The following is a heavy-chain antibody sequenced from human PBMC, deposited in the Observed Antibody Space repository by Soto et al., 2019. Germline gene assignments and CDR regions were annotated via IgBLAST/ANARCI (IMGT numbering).Heavy chain of an antibody. V-gene: IGHV3-23*01. CDR2: ITGSGLGT. CDR1: GFTFSSYV. D-gene: IGHD3-16*02. CDR3: AKDRELTFGGVIANYFDY. Sequence: PGGSLRLSCAASGFTFSSYVMSWVRQAPGKGLEWVSDITGSGLGTYYADSVRGRFTISRDNSKNTLYLQMNSLRAEDSAIYYCAKDRELTFGGVIANYFDYWGRGTLVTVSS. J-gene: IGHJ4*02.